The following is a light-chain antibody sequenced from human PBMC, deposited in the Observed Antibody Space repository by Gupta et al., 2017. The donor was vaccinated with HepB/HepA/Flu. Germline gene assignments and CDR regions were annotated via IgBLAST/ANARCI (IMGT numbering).Light chain of an antibody. CDR2: SHT. V-gene: IGLV1-44*01. CDR3: AAWDDSLSALV. J-gene: IGLJ3*02. Sequence: QSVVTHPPSASGTPGQRVTIPCSGSSSNIGSNSVNWYQKCPGTAPKLLIYSHTQRPSGVPDRFSGSKSGTSASLAISGLQSEDEADYYCAAWDDSLSALVFGGGTTLTVL. CDR1: SSNIGSNS.